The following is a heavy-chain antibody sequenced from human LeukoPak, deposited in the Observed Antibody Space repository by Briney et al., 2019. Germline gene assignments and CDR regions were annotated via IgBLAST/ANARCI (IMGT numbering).Heavy chain of an antibody. CDR3: AKDLSTNDFWSGYYYFGY. V-gene: IGHV3-23*01. Sequence: PGGSLRLSCAASGFTFSSYAMSWVRQAPGKGLEWVSAISGSGGSTYYADSVKGRFTISRDNSKNTLYLQMNSLRAEDTAVYYCAKDLSTNDFWSGYYYFGYWGQGTLVTVSS. J-gene: IGHJ4*02. CDR1: GFTFSSYA. D-gene: IGHD3-3*01. CDR2: ISGSGGST.